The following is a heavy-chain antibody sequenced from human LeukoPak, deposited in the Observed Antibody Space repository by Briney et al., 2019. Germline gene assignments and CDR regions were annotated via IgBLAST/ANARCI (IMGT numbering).Heavy chain of an antibody. Sequence: ASVKVSCKASGGTFSSYAISWVRQAPGQGLEWMGRIIPILGIANYAQKFQGRVTITADKSTSTAYMELSSLRSEDTAVYYCAREVAGGSDAFDIWGQGTMVTVSS. J-gene: IGHJ3*02. CDR1: GGTFSSYA. V-gene: IGHV1-69*04. CDR2: IIPILGIA. D-gene: IGHD5-12*01. CDR3: AREVAGGSDAFDI.